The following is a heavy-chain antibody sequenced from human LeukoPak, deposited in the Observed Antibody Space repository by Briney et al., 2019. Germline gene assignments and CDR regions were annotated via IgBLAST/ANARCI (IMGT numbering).Heavy chain of an antibody. Sequence: GGSLRLSCAASGFSFSSYAMSWVRQAPGKGLEWVSYISSSSNTIYYADSVKGRFTISRDNAKNSLYLQMNSLRDEDTAVYYCARGGLLWFGDQRVYFDYWGQGTLVTVSS. J-gene: IGHJ4*02. CDR3: ARGGLLWFGDQRVYFDY. V-gene: IGHV3-48*02. D-gene: IGHD3-10*01. CDR2: ISSSSNTI. CDR1: GFSFSSYA.